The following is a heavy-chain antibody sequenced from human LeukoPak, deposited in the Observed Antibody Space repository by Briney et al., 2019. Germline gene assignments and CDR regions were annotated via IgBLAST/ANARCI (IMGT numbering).Heavy chain of an antibody. CDR1: GGSISRSNYY. CDR3: ASNPDLRYSGSLDD. J-gene: IGHJ4*02. CDR2: IFYGGAT. D-gene: IGHD1-26*01. Sequence: SETLSLTCTVSGGSISRSNYYWTWIRQPPGNGLEWIGNIFYGGATYYNPSLKSRVTISIDTSKNQFSLRLTSVTAADTAVYYCASNPDLRYSGSLDDWGQGTLVSVSS. V-gene: IGHV4-39*01.